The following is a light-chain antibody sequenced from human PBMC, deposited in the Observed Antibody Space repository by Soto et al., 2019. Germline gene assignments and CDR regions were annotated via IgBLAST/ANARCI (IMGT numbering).Light chain of an antibody. V-gene: IGLV1-44*01. Sequence: QSVLTQPPSASGTPGQRVTISCSGSSSNIGSNTLNWYQQLPGTAPKLLIYSNNQRPSGVPDRFSGSRSGTSASLAISGLQSEDEGDYYCAAWDDSLNGRGVFGGGTKVTVL. CDR3: AAWDDSLNGRGV. CDR2: SNN. J-gene: IGLJ3*02. CDR1: SSNIGSNT.